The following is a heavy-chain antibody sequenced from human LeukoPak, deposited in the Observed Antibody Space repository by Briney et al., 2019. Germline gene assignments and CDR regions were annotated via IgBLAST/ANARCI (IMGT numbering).Heavy chain of an antibody. Sequence: GGSLRLSCAASGFTFSNAWMSWVRQAPGKGLEWVGRIKSKTDGGTTDYAAPVKGRFTISRDDSKNTLYLQMNSLKTEDTAVYYCTKNHGSYLGFDYWGQGTLVTVSS. D-gene: IGHD1-26*01. CDR3: TKNHGSYLGFDY. CDR1: GFTFSNAW. J-gene: IGHJ4*02. CDR2: IKSKTDGGTT. V-gene: IGHV3-15*01.